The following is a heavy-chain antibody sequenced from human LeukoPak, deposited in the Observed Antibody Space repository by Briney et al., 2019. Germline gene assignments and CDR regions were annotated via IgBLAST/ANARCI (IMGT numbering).Heavy chain of an antibody. CDR1: GFTFSSYG. Sequence: GGSLRLSCAASGFTFSSYGMHWVRQAPGKGLEWVAFIRYDGSNKYYADSVKGRFTISRDNSKNTLYLQMNSLRAEDTAVYYCAKAQGYSSDFLQWGQGTLVTVSS. D-gene: IGHD6-19*01. J-gene: IGHJ4*02. CDR3: AKAQGYSSDFLQ. CDR2: IRYDGSNK. V-gene: IGHV3-30*02.